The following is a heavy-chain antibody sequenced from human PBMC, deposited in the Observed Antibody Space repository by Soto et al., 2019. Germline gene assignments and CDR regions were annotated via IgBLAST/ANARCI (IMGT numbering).Heavy chain of an antibody. V-gene: IGHV4-30-4*01. D-gene: IGHD3-3*01. J-gene: IGHJ4*02. CDR2: IYYSGGT. CDR1: GGAISIGDYH. Sequence: SETLSLTCTVSGGAISIGDYHLSWIRQTPGKGLEWIAYIYYSGGTYYNPSLESRVTISLDTSKNQFSLKLNSVTAADTDVYFCARGAWSGYKCYYFDFWGQGAGIPVSS. CDR3: ARGAWSGYKCYYFDF.